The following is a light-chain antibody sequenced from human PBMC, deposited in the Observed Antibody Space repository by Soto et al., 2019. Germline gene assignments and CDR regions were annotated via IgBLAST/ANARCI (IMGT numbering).Light chain of an antibody. J-gene: IGLJ1*01. Sequence: QSVLTQPAPVSWSPGQSITLLCTGTSSDFGIYNSVSWYQQHPGKAPKLMIHDVSNRPSGVSSRFSGSRSGNTASLTISGLQAEDEADYYCSSFTSSSSYVFGPGTKVTVL. CDR3: SSFTSSSSYV. CDR1: SSDFGIYNS. V-gene: IGLV2-14*01. CDR2: DVS.